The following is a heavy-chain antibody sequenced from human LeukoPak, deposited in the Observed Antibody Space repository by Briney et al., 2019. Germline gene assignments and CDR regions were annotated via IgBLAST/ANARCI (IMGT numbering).Heavy chain of an antibody. CDR1: GFNFSSYN. Sequence: GGSLRLSCVASGFNFSSYNMNWVRQAPGKGLEWVSSISRSASNIYYADSVKGRFTISRDNAKNSFYLQMNSLRAEDTAVFYCARDPEGFGATYFDYWGQGTLVTVSS. D-gene: IGHD3-16*01. J-gene: IGHJ4*02. CDR2: ISRSASNI. V-gene: IGHV3-21*01. CDR3: ARDPEGFGATYFDY.